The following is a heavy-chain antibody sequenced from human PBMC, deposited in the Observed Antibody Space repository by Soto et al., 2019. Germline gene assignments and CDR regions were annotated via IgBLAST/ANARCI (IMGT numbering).Heavy chain of an antibody. J-gene: IGHJ4*02. V-gene: IGHV4-39*07. CDR2: IYYSGST. CDR1: GGSISSSTYY. CDR3: ARGMTTVTTFDY. Sequence: SETLSLTCTVSGGSISSSTYYWGWIRQPPGKGLEWIGSIYYSGSTYYNPSLKSRVTISVDTSKNQFSLKLSSVTAADAAVYYCARGMTTVTTFDYWGQGTLVTVSS. D-gene: IGHD4-17*01.